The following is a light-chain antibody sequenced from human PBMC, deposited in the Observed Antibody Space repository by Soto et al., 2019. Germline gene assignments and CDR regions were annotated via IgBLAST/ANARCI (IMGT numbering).Light chain of an antibody. CDR3: CSFTTTSTHV. Sequence: LTQPRSVSGSPGQSATFSCTGTSSDFGGYNYVSWYQHHPGKAPKLMIYDVSERPSGVPDLFSGSKSGNTASLTISGLQAEDEADYYCCSFTTTSTHVFGTGTKVTVL. J-gene: IGLJ1*01. V-gene: IGLV2-11*01. CDR2: DVS. CDR1: SSDFGGYNY.